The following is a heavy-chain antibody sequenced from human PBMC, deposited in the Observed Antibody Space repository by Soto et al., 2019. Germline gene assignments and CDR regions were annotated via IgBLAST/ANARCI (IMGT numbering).Heavy chain of an antibody. CDR1: GFTFSSYA. J-gene: IGHJ4*02. Sequence: EVQLLESGGGLVQPGGSLRLSCAASGFTFSSYAMTWVRQAPGKGLEWVSVISGGFGSTYYADSVKGRFTISRDNSKNTLYLLMNSLRAEDTAVYYCAKGEYADYLGHWGQGTLVTVSS. CDR2: ISGGFGST. CDR3: AKGEYADYLGH. V-gene: IGHV3-23*01. D-gene: IGHD4-17*01.